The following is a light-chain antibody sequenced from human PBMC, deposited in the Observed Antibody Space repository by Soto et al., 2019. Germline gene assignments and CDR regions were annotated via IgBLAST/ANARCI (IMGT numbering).Light chain of an antibody. CDR1: QNIRTY. J-gene: IGKJ1*01. Sequence: DIQVTQSPLSLSASVGDRVTITCRASQNIRTYLNWYQQKPGKAPKLLIYGASNLQSGVPSRFSGSGSGTDFALTISSLQPEDFATYHCLQSYNTPWTFGQGTKVEI. CDR2: GAS. V-gene: IGKV1-39*01. CDR3: LQSYNTPWT.